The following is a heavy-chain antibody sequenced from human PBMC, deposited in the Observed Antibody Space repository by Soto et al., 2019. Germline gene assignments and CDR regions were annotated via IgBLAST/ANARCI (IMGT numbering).Heavy chain of an antibody. CDR1: GGSISSGGYY. J-gene: IGHJ4*02. D-gene: IGHD2-8*02. CDR2: IYYSGCT. Sequence: QVQLQESGPGLVKPSQTLSLTCTVSGGSISSGGYYWSWIRQHPGKGLEWIGYIYYSGCTYYNPSLKSRFTISVDTSKKQFSQRLRYVTSTHKAAYYCAQTLPFCTGHHYSDYWGQGTLVTVSP. V-gene: IGHV4-31*03. CDR3: AQTLPFCTGHHYSDY.